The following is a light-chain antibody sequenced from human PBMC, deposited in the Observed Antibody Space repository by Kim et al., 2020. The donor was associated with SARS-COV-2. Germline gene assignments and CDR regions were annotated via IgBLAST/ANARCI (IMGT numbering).Light chain of an antibody. V-gene: IGKV1-5*01. Sequence: DVQLTQSPSALSGVVGDRVTVTCRANHNVTNSLAWYQQRPGKAPNLLIYDASTLEHGVPSRFSGSGSGTEFTLTITSLQPDDSATYYCQQYDRYRTFGRGTKV. CDR1: HNVTNS. J-gene: IGKJ1*01. CDR3: QQYDRYRT. CDR2: DAS.